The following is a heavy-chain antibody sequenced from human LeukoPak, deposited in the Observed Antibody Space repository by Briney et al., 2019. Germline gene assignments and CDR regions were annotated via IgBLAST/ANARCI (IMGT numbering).Heavy chain of an antibody. CDR3: ARGYSSSWRGWFDP. CDR1: GGSISSGSYY. D-gene: IGHD6-13*01. Sequence: SETLSLTCTVSGGSISSGSYYWSWIRQPAGTGLEWLGRIYTSGSTNYNPSLKSRVTISVDTSKNQFSLKLSSVTAADTAVYYCARGYSSSWRGWFDPWGQGTLVTVSS. CDR2: IYTSGST. J-gene: IGHJ5*02. V-gene: IGHV4-61*02.